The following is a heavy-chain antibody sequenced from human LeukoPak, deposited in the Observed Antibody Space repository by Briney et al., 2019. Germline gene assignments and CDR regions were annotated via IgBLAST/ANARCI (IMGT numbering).Heavy chain of an antibody. D-gene: IGHD2-15*01. V-gene: IGHV1-18*01. CDR3: ARVRDMVPATQLDY. CDR2: ISAYNGNT. CDR1: GYTFTSYG. Sequence: ASVKVSCKASGYTFTSYGISWVRQAPGQGLEWMGWISAYNGNTNYAQKLQGRVTMTTDTSTSTAYMELRSLRSDDTAVYYCARVRDMVPATQLDYWGHGTLVTVSS. J-gene: IGHJ4*01.